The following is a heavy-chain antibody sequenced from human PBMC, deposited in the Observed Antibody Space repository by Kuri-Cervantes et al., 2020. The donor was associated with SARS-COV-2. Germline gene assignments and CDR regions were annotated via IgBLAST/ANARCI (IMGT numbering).Heavy chain of an antibody. J-gene: IGHJ3*02. V-gene: IGHV5-51*01. D-gene: IGHD5-18*01. CDR2: IYPGDSDT. CDR3: ARRDTAKNDAFDI. Sequence: GESLKISCKGSGYSFTSYWIGWVRQMPGKGLEWRGIIYPGDSDTRYSTSFQGQVTISADKSISTAYLQWSSLKASDTAMYYCARRDTAKNDAFDIWGQGTMVTVSS. CDR1: GYSFTSYW.